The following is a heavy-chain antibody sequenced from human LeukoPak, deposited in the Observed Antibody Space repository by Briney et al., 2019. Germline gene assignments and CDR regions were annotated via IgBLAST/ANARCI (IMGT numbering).Heavy chain of an antibody. CDR3: ARDPNSYGYGDY. CDR2: ISPNSGGT. CDR1: GYTFTGYY. D-gene: IGHD5-18*01. J-gene: IGHJ4*02. V-gene: IGHV1-2*02. Sequence: GASVKVSCKASGYTFTGYYMHWVRQAPGQGLEWMGWISPNSGGTNYAQKFQGRVTMTRDTSISTAYKELSRLRSDDTAVYYCARDPNSYGYGDYWGQGTLVTVSS.